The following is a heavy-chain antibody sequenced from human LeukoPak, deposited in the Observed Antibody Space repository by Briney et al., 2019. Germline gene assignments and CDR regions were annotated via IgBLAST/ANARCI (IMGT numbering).Heavy chain of an antibody. J-gene: IGHJ1*01. CDR2: ISGSGGST. CDR3: AKLGGIAVAGAEYFQH. D-gene: IGHD6-19*01. CDR1: GFTFSSYA. V-gene: IGHV3-23*01. Sequence: GGSLRLSCAASGFTFSSYAMSWVRRAPGKGLEWVSAISGSGGSTYYADSVKGRFTISRDNSKNTLYLQMNSLRAEDTAVYYCAKLGGIAVAGAEYFQHWGQGILVTVSS.